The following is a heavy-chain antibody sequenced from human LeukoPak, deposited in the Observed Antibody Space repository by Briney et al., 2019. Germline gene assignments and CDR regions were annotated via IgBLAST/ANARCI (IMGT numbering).Heavy chain of an antibody. D-gene: IGHD4-23*01. CDR1: GYTFTGYY. Sequence: ASVKVSCKASGYTFTGYYMHWVRQAPGQGLEWMGWINPNSGGTNYAQKFQGRVTMTRDTSISTAYMELSRLRSDDTAVYCCARDRIANSKRGYFNLWGRGTLVTVSS. J-gene: IGHJ2*01. CDR2: INPNSGGT. CDR3: ARDRIANSKRGYFNL. V-gene: IGHV1-2*02.